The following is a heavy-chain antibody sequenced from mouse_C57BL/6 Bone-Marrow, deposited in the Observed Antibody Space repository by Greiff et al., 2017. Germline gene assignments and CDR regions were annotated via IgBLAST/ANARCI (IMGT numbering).Heavy chain of an antibody. CDR1: GFTFSSYG. D-gene: IGHD1-3*01. Sequence: EVKLVESGGDLVKPGGSLKLSCAASGFTFSSYGMSWVRQTPDKRLEWVATISSGGSYTYYPDSVKGRFTISRDNAKNTLYLQMSSLKSEDTAMYYCARRNLRIFDYWGQGTTLTVSS. CDR2: ISSGGSYT. V-gene: IGHV5-6*02. J-gene: IGHJ2*01. CDR3: ARRNLRIFDY.